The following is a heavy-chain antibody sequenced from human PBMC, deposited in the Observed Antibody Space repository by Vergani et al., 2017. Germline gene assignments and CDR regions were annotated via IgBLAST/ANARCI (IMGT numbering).Heavy chain of an antibody. CDR1: GGSISSSY. CDR2: IYYSGST. J-gene: IGHJ6*02. Sequence: QVQLQESGPGLVKPSETLSLTCTVSGGSISSSYWSWIRPPPGKGLEWIGYIYYSGSTTYNPSLKSRVTISVDTSKNQFSLKLSSVTAADTAVYYCARVYYDSSGYYYGGMDVWGQGTTVTVSS. CDR3: ARVYYDSSGYYYGGMDV. V-gene: IGHV4-59*01. D-gene: IGHD3-22*01.